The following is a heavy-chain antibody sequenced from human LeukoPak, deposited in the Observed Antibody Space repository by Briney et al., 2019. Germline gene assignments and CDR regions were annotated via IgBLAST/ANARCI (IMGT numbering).Heavy chain of an antibody. CDR3: ARTDIVVVVAATPGYFQH. CDR2: ISTYNGKT. V-gene: IGHV1-18*01. D-gene: IGHD2-15*01. CDR1: GYTFTSYG. Sequence: ASVKVSCKASGYTFTSYGITWVRQAPGQGLEWMGWISTYNGKTNYAQKLQGRVTMTTDTSTSTAYMELRSLRSDDTAVYYCARTDIVVVVAATPGYFQHWGQGTLVTVSS. J-gene: IGHJ1*01.